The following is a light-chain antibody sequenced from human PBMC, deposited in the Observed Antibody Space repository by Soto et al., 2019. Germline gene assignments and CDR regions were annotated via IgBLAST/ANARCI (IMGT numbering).Light chain of an antibody. CDR2: EGN. Sequence: QSALTQPASVSGSPGQSITISCTGTSSDVGSYNLVSWYQQHPGKAPKLMIYEGNRRPSGVSYRFSGSKSGKTASLTISGLQAEDEADYYCCSDASSTTLVFGGGTQLTVL. CDR3: CSDASSTTLV. V-gene: IGLV2-23*03. J-gene: IGLJ2*01. CDR1: SSDVGSYNL.